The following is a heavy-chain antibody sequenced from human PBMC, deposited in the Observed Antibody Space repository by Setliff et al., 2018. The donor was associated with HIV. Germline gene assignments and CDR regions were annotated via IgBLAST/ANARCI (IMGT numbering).Heavy chain of an antibody. J-gene: IGHJ4*02. CDR1: GFTFSSYA. CDR3: AKAPLGYCSSATCYQFDY. V-gene: IGHV3-23*01. Sequence: SGGSLRLSCAASGFTFSSYAMSWVRQAPGKGLEWVSGISGSGGSTYYADSVKGRFTISRDNSKNTLYLQMNSLRAEDTAVYYCAKAPLGYCSSATCYQFDYWGQGTLVTVSS. CDR2: ISGSGGST. D-gene: IGHD2-2*01.